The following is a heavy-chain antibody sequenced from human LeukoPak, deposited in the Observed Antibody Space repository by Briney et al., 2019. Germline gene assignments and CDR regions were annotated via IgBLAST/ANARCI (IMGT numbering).Heavy chain of an antibody. CDR3: ARSYSTSWYVRGLDFDY. D-gene: IGHD6-13*01. J-gene: IGHJ4*02. Sequence: PGESLKISCKGSGYSFTNYWIGWVRQMPGKGLEWMGIISPDGSDTRYSPSFQGQVTISADKSISTAYLQWSSLKAPDTAMYYCARSYSTSWYVRGLDFDYWGQGTLVTVSS. V-gene: IGHV5-51*01. CDR1: GYSFTNYW. CDR2: ISPDGSDT.